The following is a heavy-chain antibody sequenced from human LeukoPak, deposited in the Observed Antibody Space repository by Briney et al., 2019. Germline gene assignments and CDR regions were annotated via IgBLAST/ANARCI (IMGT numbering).Heavy chain of an antibody. Sequence: KSSETLSLTCAVSGGSISSSNWWSWVRQPPGKGLEWIGEIYHSGSTNYNPSLKSRVTISVDKSKNQFSLRLSSVTAADTAVYYCARARDDYDSSGYYYVVWFDPWGQGTLVTVSS. CDR2: IYHSGST. CDR1: GGSISSSNW. J-gene: IGHJ5*02. V-gene: IGHV4-4*02. CDR3: ARARDDYDSSGYYYVVWFDP. D-gene: IGHD3-22*01.